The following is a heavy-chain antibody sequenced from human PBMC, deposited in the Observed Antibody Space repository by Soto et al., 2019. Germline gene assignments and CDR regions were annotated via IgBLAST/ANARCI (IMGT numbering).Heavy chain of an antibody. V-gene: IGHV3-23*01. CDR2: SSSDGGST. CDR3: ARERTLSSDPQRYFDL. Sequence: EERLSESGGGLIQPGGSLRLSCAASGFRFRHYALSWVRQAPGKGLEWVSESSSDGGSTSYPDSVRGRFIISRDRSKETVYLQMNAVRVEDTAVYFCARERTLSSDPQRYFDLWGRGTLVTVSS. J-gene: IGHJ2*01. CDR1: GFRFRHYA.